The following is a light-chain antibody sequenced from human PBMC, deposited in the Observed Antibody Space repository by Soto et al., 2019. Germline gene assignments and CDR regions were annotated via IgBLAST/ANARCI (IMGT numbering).Light chain of an antibody. Sequence: EIVMTQSPATLSVSPGERATLSCRASQSVSRNLAWYQQKPGQGPRLLIYGASTRATGIPARFSGSGSGTEFTLTISSLQSEDFAVYYCQQYNNWPPGTFGQGTKLEIK. CDR2: GAS. V-gene: IGKV3-15*01. J-gene: IGKJ2*01. CDR3: QQYNNWPPGT. CDR1: QSVSRN.